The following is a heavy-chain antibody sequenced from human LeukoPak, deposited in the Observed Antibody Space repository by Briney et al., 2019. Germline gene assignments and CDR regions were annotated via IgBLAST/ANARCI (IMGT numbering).Heavy chain of an antibody. CDR3: ARHRGEWFGELLDY. D-gene: IGHD3-10*01. V-gene: IGHV4-59*08. CDR1: GYSISSSYY. Sequence: PSETLSLTCTVSGYSISSSYYWSWIRQPPGKGLEWIGYIYYSGSTNYNPSLKSRVTISVDTSKNQFSLKLSSVTAADTAVYYCARHRGEWFGELLDYWGQGTLVTVSS. CDR2: IYYSGST. J-gene: IGHJ4*02.